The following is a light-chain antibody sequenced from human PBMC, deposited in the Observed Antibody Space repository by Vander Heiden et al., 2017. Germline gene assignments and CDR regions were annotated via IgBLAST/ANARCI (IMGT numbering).Light chain of an antibody. CDR1: QSLIHSNGYNY. V-gene: IGKV2-28*01. J-gene: IGKJ1*01. CDR2: LGS. Sequence: DIVMTQSPLSLPVTPGGPGSIPCRSSQSLIHSNGYNYLDWYLQKPGQSPQLLIYLGSNRASGVPDRFSGSGSGTDFTLKISRVEAEDVGVYYCMQALQTPRTFGQGTKVEIK. CDR3: MQALQTPRT.